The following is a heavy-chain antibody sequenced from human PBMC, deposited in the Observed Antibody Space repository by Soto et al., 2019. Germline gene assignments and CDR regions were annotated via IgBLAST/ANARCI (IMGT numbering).Heavy chain of an antibody. Sequence: VASVKVSCKASGGTFSSYAISWVRQAPGQGLEWMGGIIPIFGTANYAQKFQGRVTITADESTSTAYMELSSLRSEDTAVYYCARDRGYSYGATYYYDSSGYTLPYYFDYWGQGTLATVSS. D-gene: IGHD3-22*01. CDR2: IIPIFGTA. J-gene: IGHJ4*02. CDR1: GGTFSSYA. V-gene: IGHV1-69*13. CDR3: ARDRGYSYGATYYYDSSGYTLPYYFDY.